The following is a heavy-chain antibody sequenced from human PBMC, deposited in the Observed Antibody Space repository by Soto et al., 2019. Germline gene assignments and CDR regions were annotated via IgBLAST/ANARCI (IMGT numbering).Heavy chain of an antibody. D-gene: IGHD1-26*01. CDR1: GFSITSYD. CDR3: TKWDGYADV. Sequence: GGSLRLSCVASGFSITSYDMSWVRQAPGKGLEWVASISWGGGSAYYEASVKGRFTISRETSKNTLHVQMNSLRDEDSAIYYCTKWDGYADVWGQGTTVTVSS. J-gene: IGHJ6*02. V-gene: IGHV3-23*01. CDR2: ISWGGGSA.